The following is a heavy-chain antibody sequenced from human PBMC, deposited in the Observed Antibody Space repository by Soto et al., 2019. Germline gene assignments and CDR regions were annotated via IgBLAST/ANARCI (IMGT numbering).Heavy chain of an antibody. V-gene: IGHV4-31*01. CDR1: GRSIRSGAYY. CDR3: ARGYPLRDYGSGSYCGRSHDGFAV. Sequence: QVQLQESGPGLVKPSQTLSLTCTVSGRSIRSGAYYWNWIRQHPGKGLEWIGYIYYNGTTNYNPSLKSPLTMSVVSSQSQFSRTLKSVTAAGTAVYYCARGYPLRDYGSGSYCGRSHDGFAVWGQGTTVSVSS. J-gene: IGHJ3*01. CDR2: IYYNGTT. D-gene: IGHD3-10*01.